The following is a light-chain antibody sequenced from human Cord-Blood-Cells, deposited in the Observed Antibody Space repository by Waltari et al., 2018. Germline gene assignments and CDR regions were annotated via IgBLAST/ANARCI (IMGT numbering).Light chain of an antibody. J-gene: IGKJ2*01. CDR2: DAS. Sequence: DIQMTQSPSSLSASVGDRVTITCQASQDISNYLNWYQQKPGKAPKLLIYDASNLETGVPSRFSGSGSGTDFTFTISRLQPEDIATYYCQQYDNLPYTFGQGTKLELK. CDR1: QDISNY. CDR3: QQYDNLPYT. V-gene: IGKV1-33*01.